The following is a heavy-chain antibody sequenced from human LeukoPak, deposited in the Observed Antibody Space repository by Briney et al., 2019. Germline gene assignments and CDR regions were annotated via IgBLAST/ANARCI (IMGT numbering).Heavy chain of an antibody. J-gene: IGHJ4*02. CDR1: GFTFSSYW. D-gene: IGHD3-22*01. V-gene: IGHV3-7*01. Sequence: GGSLRISCAASGFTFSSYWLSWVRQAPGKGLEWVAHIKQDGSEKYYVDSVKGRFTISRDNAKNSLYLQMNSLRAEDTAVYYCTRVGPAYYYDSSGYYYDWGQGTLVTVSS. CDR2: IKQDGSEK. CDR3: TRVGPAYYYDSSGYYYD.